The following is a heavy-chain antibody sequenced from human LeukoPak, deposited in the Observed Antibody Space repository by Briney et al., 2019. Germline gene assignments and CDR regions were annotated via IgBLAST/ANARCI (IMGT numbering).Heavy chain of an antibody. CDR3: ARLIVVVTGRMYFDL. CDR1: GYSFTSQW. Sequence: GDSLKISCKGSGYSFTSQWIGWVRQMPGKGLEWMGIISPRDSDTRYSPSFQGQVTISADKSISTAYLQWSSLKASDTAMYYCARLIVVVTGRMYFDLWGRGTLVTVSS. J-gene: IGHJ2*01. V-gene: IGHV5-51*01. D-gene: IGHD2-21*02. CDR2: ISPRDSDT.